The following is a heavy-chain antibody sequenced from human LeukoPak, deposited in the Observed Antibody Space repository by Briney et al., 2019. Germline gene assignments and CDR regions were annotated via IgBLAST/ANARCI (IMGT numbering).Heavy chain of an antibody. D-gene: IGHD3-3*01. CDR2: IYYSGST. J-gene: IGHJ4*02. V-gene: IGHV4-59*01. CDR3: AREGGDFWSGYYFDY. CDR1: GDSISTYY. Sequence: SETLSLTCTVSGDSISTYYWTWIRQPPGKGLEWIGYIYYSGSTNYNPSLKSRVTISVDTSKNQFSLKMSSVTAADTAVYYCAREGGDFWSGYYFDYWGQGTLATVSS.